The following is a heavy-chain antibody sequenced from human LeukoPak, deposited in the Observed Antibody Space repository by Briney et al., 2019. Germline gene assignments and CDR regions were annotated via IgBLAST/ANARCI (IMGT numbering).Heavy chain of an antibody. D-gene: IGHD1-26*01. J-gene: IGHJ6*02. CDR2: ISSSCSTI. Sequence: PGRSLRLSCAASGFTFSSYEMNWVRQAPGKGLEWVSYISSSCSTIYYADSVKGRFTISRDNAKNSLYLQMHSLRAEDTAVYYCARHGFSGSYYYYYYGMDVWGQGTTGTVSS. V-gene: IGHV3-48*03. CDR3: ARHGFSGSYYYYYYGMDV. CDR1: GFTFSSYE.